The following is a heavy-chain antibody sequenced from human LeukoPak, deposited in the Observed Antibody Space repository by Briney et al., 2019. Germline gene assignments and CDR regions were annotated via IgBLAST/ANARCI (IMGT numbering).Heavy chain of an antibody. J-gene: IGHJ4*02. V-gene: IGHV3-48*03. Sequence: GGSLRLSCAASGFTFSSYEVNWVGQAPGKGVEWVSYINSSGSTIYYADSVRGRFTISRDNAKNSLYLQMNSLRAEDTAVYYCEGERGPPSRVGYWGQGTLVTVSS. CDR2: INSSGSTI. D-gene: IGHD1-26*01. CDR1: GFTFSSYE. CDR3: EGERGPPSRVGY.